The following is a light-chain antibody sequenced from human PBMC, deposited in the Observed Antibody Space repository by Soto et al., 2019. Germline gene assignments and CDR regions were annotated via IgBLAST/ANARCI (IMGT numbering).Light chain of an antibody. V-gene: IGKV3-15*01. Sequence: EMVMTQSPAILSVSPGESATLSCRASQSVNSNYLAWYQQHPGQPPRLLIYGISTRATGIPARFSGSGSGTEFSLTISSLQPEDFATYYCQQSYSTPRTFGQGTKVDIK. CDR1: QSVNSN. CDR2: GIS. CDR3: QQSYSTPRT. J-gene: IGKJ1*01.